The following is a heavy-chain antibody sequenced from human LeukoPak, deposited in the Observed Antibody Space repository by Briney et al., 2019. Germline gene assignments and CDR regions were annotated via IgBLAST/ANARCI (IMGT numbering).Heavy chain of an antibody. CDR3: ARGRSGLHVFEY. D-gene: IGHD5-12*01. CDR1: GGSISSYY. V-gene: IGHV6-1*01. CDR2: TYYRSKWLN. J-gene: IGHJ4*02. Sequence: SETLSLTCTVSGGSISSYYWNWIRQSPSRGLEWLGRTYYRSKWLNDYADSVRSRITINPDTSKNHFSLQLNSVTPGDTAVYYCARGRSGLHVFEYWGQGTPVTVSS.